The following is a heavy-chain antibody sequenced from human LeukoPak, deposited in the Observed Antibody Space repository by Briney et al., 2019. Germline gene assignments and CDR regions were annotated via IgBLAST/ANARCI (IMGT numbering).Heavy chain of an antibody. CDR2: INTDGRTT. CDR1: GFSFSSYW. D-gene: IGHD2-2*02. V-gene: IGHV3-74*01. CDR3: ARDNTYMFDY. J-gene: IGHJ4*02. Sequence: GGSLRLSCAASGFSFSSYWMNWVRQAPGKGLVWVAHINTDGRTTTYADSVKGRFTVARDNAKSTLYLEMNRLRAEDTAVYYYARDNTYMFDYWGQGTQVTVSS.